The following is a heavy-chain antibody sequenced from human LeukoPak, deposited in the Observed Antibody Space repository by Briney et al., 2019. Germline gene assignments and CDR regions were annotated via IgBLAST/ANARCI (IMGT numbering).Heavy chain of an antibody. Sequence: GGSLRLSCAASGFTFSSYAMSWLRQAPGKGLEWVSGISGSGGSSYYADSVKGRFTISRDNSKNTLYLQMNSLRAEDTAVYYCAKARGGYSYGYAAYFDYWGQGTLVTVSS. J-gene: IGHJ4*02. D-gene: IGHD5-18*01. CDR2: ISGSGGSS. V-gene: IGHV3-23*01. CDR3: AKARGGYSYGYAAYFDY. CDR1: GFTFSSYA.